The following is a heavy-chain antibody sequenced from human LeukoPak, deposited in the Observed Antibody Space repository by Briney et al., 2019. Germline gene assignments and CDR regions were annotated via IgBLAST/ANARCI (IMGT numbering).Heavy chain of an antibody. CDR3: ARALWSGETFPAY. CDR1: GFTFSSYA. Sequence: GGSLRLSCAASGFTFSSYAMHWVRQAPGKGLEWVAVISYDGSNKYYADSVKGRFTISRDNSKNTLYLQMNSLRAEDTAVYYCARALWSGETFPAYWGQGTLVTVSS. D-gene: IGHD3-10*01. V-gene: IGHV3-30*04. J-gene: IGHJ4*02. CDR2: ISYDGSNK.